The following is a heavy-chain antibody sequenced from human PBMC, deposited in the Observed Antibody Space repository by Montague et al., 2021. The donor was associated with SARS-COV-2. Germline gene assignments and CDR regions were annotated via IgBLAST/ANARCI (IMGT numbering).Heavy chain of an antibody. V-gene: IGHV4-59*01. CDR2: IYYSGST. CDR1: GGSISRYY. J-gene: IGHJ4*02. D-gene: IGHD3-9*01. Sequence: SETLSLTCTVSGGSISRYYWNWIRQHPGKGLEWIAYIYYSGSTNXXPSLKSRDTISVDTSKNQFSLKLSSVTAADTAVYYCARSRENYNILTGYPYYFDYWGQGTLVTVSS. CDR3: ARSRENYNILTGYPYYFDY.